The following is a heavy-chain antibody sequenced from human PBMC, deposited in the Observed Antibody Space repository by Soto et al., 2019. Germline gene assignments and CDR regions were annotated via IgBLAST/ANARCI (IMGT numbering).Heavy chain of an antibody. J-gene: IGHJ4*02. CDR1: GYTFTSYG. CDR2: ISAYNGNT. CDR3: ARDLYSSGWSPFDY. V-gene: IGHV1-18*01. Sequence: QVQLVQSGAEVKKPGASVKVSCKASGYTFTSYGISWVRQAPGQGLEWMGWISAYNGNTNYAQKLQGRVTMTTDTSTRTVYMELRGLRSDDTAVYYCARDLYSSGWSPFDYWGQGTLVTVSS. D-gene: IGHD6-19*01.